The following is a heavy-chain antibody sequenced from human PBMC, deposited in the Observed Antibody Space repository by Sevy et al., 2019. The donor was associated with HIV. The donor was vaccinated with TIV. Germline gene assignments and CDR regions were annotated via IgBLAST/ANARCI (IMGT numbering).Heavy chain of an antibody. D-gene: IGHD3-16*02. CDR3: VREDIIAPRTLLSFDI. J-gene: IGHJ3*02. CDR1: GYIFSDYN. Sequence: ASVKVSCKTTGYIFSDYNMHWVRQAPGQGLEWMALINPNSGVTIYAHNFRGRVSLTRDTAMSTAYLELSGLTSDDTAVYYCVREDIIAPRTLLSFDIWGQGTMVTVSS. V-gene: IGHV1-2*06. CDR2: INPNSGVT.